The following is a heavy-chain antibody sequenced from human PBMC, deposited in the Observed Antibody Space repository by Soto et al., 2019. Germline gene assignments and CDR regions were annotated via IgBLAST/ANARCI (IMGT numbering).Heavy chain of an antibody. CDR2: IDWDDDK. D-gene: IGHD6-19*01. J-gene: IGHJ6*02. CDR1: GFSLSTSGMC. V-gene: IGHV2-70*01. CDR3: ARVGRTRPLSVAGTLDYYYYGMDV. Sequence: SGPTLVNPTQTLTLTCTFSGFSLSTSGMCVSWIRQPPGKALEWLALIDWDDDKYYSTSLRTRLTISKDTSKNQVVLTMTNLDPVDTATYYCARVGRTRPLSVAGTLDYYYYGMDVWGQGTTVTVSS.